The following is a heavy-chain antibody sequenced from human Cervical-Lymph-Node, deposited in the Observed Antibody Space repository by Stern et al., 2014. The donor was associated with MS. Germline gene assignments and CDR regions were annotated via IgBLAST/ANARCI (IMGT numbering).Heavy chain of an antibody. CDR2: IIPVFDTT. V-gene: IGHV1-69*12. J-gene: IGHJ5*02. CDR1: GGTFNNYA. CDR3: VRTTHLLHPSGS. Sequence: QVQLVQSRAEVKKPGSSVKVSCKASGGTFNNYAMNWVRQAPGQGLEWMGGIIPVFDTTNYAQKFQGRVTITADESTSTAYMELSSLRSEDTAVYYCVRTTHLLHPSGSWGQGTLITVSS. D-gene: IGHD1-26*01.